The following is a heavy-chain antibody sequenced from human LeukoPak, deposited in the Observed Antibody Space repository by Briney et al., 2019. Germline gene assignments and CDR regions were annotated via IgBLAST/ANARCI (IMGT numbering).Heavy chain of an antibody. V-gene: IGHV3-30*02. J-gene: IGHJ4*02. CDR2: IRYDGSNK. CDR1: GFTFSSYV. D-gene: IGHD3-22*01. Sequence: GGSLRLSCAASGFTFSSYVMHWVRQAPGKGLEWVAFIRYDGSNKYYADSVKGRFTISRDNSKNTLYLQMNSLRAEDTAVYYCAKDPYDSSGYYQNYWGQGTLVTVSS. CDR3: AKDPYDSSGYYQNY.